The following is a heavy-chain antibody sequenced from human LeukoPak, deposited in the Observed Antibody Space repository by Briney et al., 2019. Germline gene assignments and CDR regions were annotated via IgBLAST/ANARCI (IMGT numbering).Heavy chain of an antibody. J-gene: IGHJ4*02. V-gene: IGHV3-74*01. Sequence: GGSLRLSCAASGFTFSSYWMHWVRQAPGKGLVWVSRINSDGSSTSYADSVKGRFTISRDNAKNTLCLQMNSLRAEDTAVHYCARDLPYSSSARFDYWGQGTLVTVFS. CDR1: GFTFSSYW. CDR3: ARDLPYSSSARFDY. CDR2: INSDGSST. D-gene: IGHD6-6*01.